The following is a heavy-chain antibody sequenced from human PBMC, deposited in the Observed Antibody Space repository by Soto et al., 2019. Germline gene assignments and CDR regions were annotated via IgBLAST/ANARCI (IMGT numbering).Heavy chain of an antibody. J-gene: IGHJ5*02. V-gene: IGHV1-2*02. CDR1: GYTFTDYF. Sequence: VASVKVSCKASGYTFTDYFIHWVRQAPGQGFEWMGWINPSSRGTNYAQKFQGRVTMTRDTSNSTAYMGLRGLTSDDTAVYYCARVTLKAGNWFDPWGQGTLVTVSS. CDR3: ARVTLKAGNWFDP. CDR2: INPSSRGT.